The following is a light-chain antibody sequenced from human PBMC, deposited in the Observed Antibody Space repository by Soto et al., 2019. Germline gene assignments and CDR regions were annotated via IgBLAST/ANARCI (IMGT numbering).Light chain of an antibody. CDR3: QQYNNWPWT. CDR1: QTIISL. V-gene: IGKV1-5*03. J-gene: IGKJ1*01. CDR2: KAS. Sequence: DIQMTQSPSTLSGSVGDRVTITCRASQTIISLLAWYQQKPGKAPKLLIYKASTLKSGVPSRFSGSGSGTEFTLTISSLQPDDFAVYYCQQYNNWPWTFGQGTKVDIK.